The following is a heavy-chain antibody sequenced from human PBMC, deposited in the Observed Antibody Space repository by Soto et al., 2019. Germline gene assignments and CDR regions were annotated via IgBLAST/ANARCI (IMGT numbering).Heavy chain of an antibody. D-gene: IGHD2-2*01. CDR3: AKDGIRCSSTSCYYGY. CDR1: GFTFSSYA. V-gene: IGHV3-23*01. CDR2: ISGSGGST. J-gene: IGHJ4*02. Sequence: SGGSLRLSCAASGFTFSSYAMSWVRQAPGKGLEWVSAISGSGGSTYYADSVKGRFTISRDNSKNTLYLQMNSLRAEDTAVYYCAKDGIRCSSTSCYYGYWGQGTLVTVSS.